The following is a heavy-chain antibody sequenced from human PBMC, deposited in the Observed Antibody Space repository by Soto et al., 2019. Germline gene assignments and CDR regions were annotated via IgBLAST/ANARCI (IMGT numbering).Heavy chain of an antibody. CDR2: IYYSGST. V-gene: IGHV4-39*01. CDR1: GGSISSSSYY. D-gene: IGHD3-9*01. CDR3: ARLAGILTGYSVVLV. J-gene: IGHJ6*04. Sequence: SETLSLTCTVSGGSISSSSYYWGWIRQPPGKGLEWIGSIYYSGSTYYNPSLKSRVTISVDTSKNQFSLKLSSVTAADTAVYYCARLAGILTGYSVVLVWGKGTTVTVSS.